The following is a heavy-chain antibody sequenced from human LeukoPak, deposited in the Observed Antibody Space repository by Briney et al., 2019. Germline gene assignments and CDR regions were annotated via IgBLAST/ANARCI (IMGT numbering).Heavy chain of an antibody. Sequence: GSVKVSFKASGYTFTGYYMHWVRQAPGQGLEWMGWINPNSGGTNYAQKFQGRVTMTRDTSISTAYMELSRLRSDDTAVYYCARGDTGYCSGGSCRPGMDVWGQGTTVTVSS. J-gene: IGHJ6*02. CDR1: GYTFTGYY. V-gene: IGHV1-2*02. D-gene: IGHD2-15*01. CDR3: ARGDTGYCSGGSCRPGMDV. CDR2: INPNSGGT.